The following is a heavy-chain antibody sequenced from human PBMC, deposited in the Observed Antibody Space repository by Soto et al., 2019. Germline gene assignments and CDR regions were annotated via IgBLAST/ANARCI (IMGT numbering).Heavy chain of an antibody. V-gene: IGHV3-48*03. CDR1: GFTFSSYE. Sequence: PVGSLRLSCAASGFTFSSYEMNWVRQAPGKGLEWVSYISSSGSTIYYADSVKGRFTISRDNAKNSLYLQMNSLRAEDTAVYYCARSFPLAAAGSLWGQGTLVTVSS. J-gene: IGHJ4*02. D-gene: IGHD6-13*01. CDR3: ARSFPLAAAGSL. CDR2: ISSSGSTI.